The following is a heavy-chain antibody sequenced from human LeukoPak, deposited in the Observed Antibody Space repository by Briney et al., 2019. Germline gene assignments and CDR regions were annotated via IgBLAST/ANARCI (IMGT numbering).Heavy chain of an antibody. J-gene: IGHJ5*02. D-gene: IGHD6-25*01. CDR1: GGSFSGYY. CDR3: XXSHRGYSYR. CDR2: INHSGST. Sequence: SETLSLTCAVYGGSFSGYYWSWIRQPPGKGLEWIGEINHSGSTNYNPSLKSRVTISVDTSKNQFSLKLSSVPAADTAVYYCXXSHRGYSYRWGQGTLVTVSS. V-gene: IGHV4-34*01.